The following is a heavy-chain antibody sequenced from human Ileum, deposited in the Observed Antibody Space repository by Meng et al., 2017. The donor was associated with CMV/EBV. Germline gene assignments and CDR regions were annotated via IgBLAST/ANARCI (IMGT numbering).Heavy chain of an antibody. CDR3: AKSPPWGQLKYNFGY. CDR2: ISNSGSRT. D-gene: IGHD1-1*01. Sequence: GESLKISCEGSGFTFSSYATNWVRQAPGKGLEWVSAISNSGSRTAYADSVKGRFTITRDISKNTLYLQMNSLRVEDKAIYYCAKSPPWGQLKYNFGYWGQGTLVTVSS. CDR1: GFTFSSYA. J-gene: IGHJ4*02. V-gene: IGHV3-23*01.